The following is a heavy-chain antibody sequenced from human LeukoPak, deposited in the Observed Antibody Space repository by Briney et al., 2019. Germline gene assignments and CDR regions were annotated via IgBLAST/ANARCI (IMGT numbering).Heavy chain of an antibody. CDR2: IKQDGSEK. V-gene: IGHV3-7*01. CDR1: GFTFSSYW. Sequence: PGGSLRLSCAASGFTFSSYWMSWVRQAPGKGLEWVANIKQDGSEKYYVDSVKGRFTISRDISKNTLFLQINSLRSEDTAVYHCAKDHCSSTSCSNLFDPWGQGTLVTVSS. J-gene: IGHJ5*02. CDR3: AKDHCSSTSCSNLFDP. D-gene: IGHD2-2*01.